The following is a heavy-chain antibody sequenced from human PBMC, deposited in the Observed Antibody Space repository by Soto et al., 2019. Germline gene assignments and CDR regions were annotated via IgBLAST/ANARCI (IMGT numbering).Heavy chain of an antibody. J-gene: IGHJ5*01. CDR3: ARAFSNSTFFVDT. CDR2: ISSDGNNK. CDR1: GFTFSSSA. Sequence: QVQLVESGGGAVHPGRSLTVSCAASGFTFSSSAMHWVRQAPGKGLEWVAVISSDGNNKFYADFVEGRFSISRDNSKNKLYLEVNSLTTEETAVYYCARAFSNSTFFVDTCGRGTPVTVSS. V-gene: IGHV3-30-3*01. D-gene: IGHD5-18*01.